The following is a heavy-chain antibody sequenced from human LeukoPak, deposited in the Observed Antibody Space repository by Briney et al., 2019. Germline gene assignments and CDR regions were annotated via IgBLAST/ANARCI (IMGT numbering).Heavy chain of an antibody. D-gene: IGHD6-19*01. J-gene: IGHJ4*02. CDR3: ARQGYSSGY. CDR1: GFRFSGYW. Sequence: PGGSLRLSCAASGFRFSGYWMHWVRQAPGKGLVWVSHIDSEGSSTNYADSVKGRFTISRDNAKNTLYLQMNSLRAEDTAVYYCARQGYSSGYWGQGTLVTVSS. V-gene: IGHV3-74*01. CDR2: IDSEGSST.